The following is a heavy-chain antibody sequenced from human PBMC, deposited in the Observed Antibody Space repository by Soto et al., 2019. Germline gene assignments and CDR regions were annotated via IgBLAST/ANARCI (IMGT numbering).Heavy chain of an antibody. Sequence: LRLSCAASGFTFSSYAMSWVRQTPGKGLEWVSGISGSGGSTYYADSVKGRFTISRDNSKNTLYLQMNSLRVEDTAVYYCAKGTVHDYWGQGTLVTVSS. J-gene: IGHJ4*02. CDR3: AKGTVHDY. V-gene: IGHV3-23*01. D-gene: IGHD4-17*01. CDR1: GFTFSSYA. CDR2: ISGSGGST.